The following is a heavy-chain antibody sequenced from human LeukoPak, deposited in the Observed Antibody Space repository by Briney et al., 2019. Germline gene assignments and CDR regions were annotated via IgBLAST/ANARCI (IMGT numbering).Heavy chain of an antibody. CDR2: IIPIFGTA. CDR1: GGTFSSYA. J-gene: IGHJ4*02. CDR3: ARESRYSCGESFFDY. V-gene: IGHV1-69*06. D-gene: IGHD5-18*01. Sequence: ASVKVSCKASGGTFSSYAISWVRQAPGQGLEWMGGIIPIFGTANYAQKFQGRVTITADKSTSTAYMELSSLRSEDTAVYYCARESRYSCGESFFDYWGQGTLVTVSS.